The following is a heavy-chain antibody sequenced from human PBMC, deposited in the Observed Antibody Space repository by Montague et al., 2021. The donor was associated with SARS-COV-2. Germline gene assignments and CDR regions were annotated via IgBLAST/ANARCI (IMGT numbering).Heavy chain of an antibody. J-gene: IGHJ2*01. V-gene: IGHV4-39*07. CDR2: IYYSGXT. CDR1: GGSISSSSYC. Sequence: SETLSLTCTVSGGSISSSSYCWGWIRQPPGKGLEWIGSIYYSGXTXYXXXXKXRVTISVDTSKNQFSLKLSSVTAADTAVYYCARVHIVVVTAMRYFDLWGRGTLVTVSS. CDR3: ARVHIVVVTAMRYFDL. D-gene: IGHD2-21*02.